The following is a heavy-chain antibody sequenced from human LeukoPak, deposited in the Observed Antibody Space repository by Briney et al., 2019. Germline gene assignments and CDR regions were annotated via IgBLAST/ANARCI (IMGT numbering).Heavy chain of an antibody. CDR3: ARAYYGSGSSNWFDP. V-gene: IGHV4-61*02. Sequence: PSETLSLTCTVSGGSISSGSYYWSWIRQPAGKGLEWIGRIYTSGSTNYNPSLKSRVTISVDTSKNQFSLKLSSVTAADTAVYYCARAYYGSGSSNWFDPWGQGTLVTVSS. CDR1: GGSISSGSYY. J-gene: IGHJ5*02. CDR2: IYTSGST. D-gene: IGHD3-10*01.